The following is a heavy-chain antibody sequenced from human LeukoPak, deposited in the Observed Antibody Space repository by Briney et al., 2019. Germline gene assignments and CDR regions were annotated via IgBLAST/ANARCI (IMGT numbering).Heavy chain of an antibody. V-gene: IGHV1-18*01. Sequence: ASVKVSCKASGYTFTSYGISWVRQAPGQGLEWMGWISAYNGNTNYAQKFQGRVTITADESTSTAYMELSSLRSEDTAVYYCAIVDTAMVPYWGQGTLVTVSS. CDR2: ISAYNGNT. CDR1: GYTFTSYG. CDR3: AIVDTAMVPY. J-gene: IGHJ4*02. D-gene: IGHD5-18*01.